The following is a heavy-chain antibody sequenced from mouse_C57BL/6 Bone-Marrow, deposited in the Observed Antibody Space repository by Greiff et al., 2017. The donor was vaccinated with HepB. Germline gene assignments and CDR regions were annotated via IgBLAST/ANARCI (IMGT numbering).Heavy chain of an antibody. V-gene: IGHV1-81*01. CDR1: GYTFTSYG. Sequence: QVQLQQSGAELARPGASVKLSCKASGYTFTSYGISWVKQRTGQGLEWIGEIYPRSGNTYYNEKFKGKATLTADKSSSTAYMELRSLTSEDSAVYFCARSHYGSLAYWGQGTLVTVSS. D-gene: IGHD1-1*01. J-gene: IGHJ3*01. CDR2: IYPRSGNT. CDR3: ARSHYGSLAY.